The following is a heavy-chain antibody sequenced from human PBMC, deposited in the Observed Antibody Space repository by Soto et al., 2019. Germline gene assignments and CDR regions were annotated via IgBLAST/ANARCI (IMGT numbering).Heavy chain of an antibody. D-gene: IGHD2-15*01. CDR2: INHSGST. Sequence: TSETLYLTCAVYGGSFSGYYWILLRTPTGKGLEWIGEINHSGSTNYNPSLKSRVTISVDTSKNQFSLKLSSVTAADTAVYYCARLRDCSGGSCYSRGGDNWFDPWGQGTLVTVSS. CDR3: ARLRDCSGGSCYSRGGDNWFDP. CDR1: GGSFSGYY. J-gene: IGHJ5*02. V-gene: IGHV4-34*01.